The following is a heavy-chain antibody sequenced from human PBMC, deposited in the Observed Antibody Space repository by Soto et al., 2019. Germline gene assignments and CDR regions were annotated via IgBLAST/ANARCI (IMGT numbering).Heavy chain of an antibody. CDR1: GFTSSSYA. CDR2: ITASGGRT. V-gene: IGHV3-23*01. J-gene: IGHJ5*01. D-gene: IGHD4-17*01. Sequence: EVHLLESGGGLLQPGGSLRLSCTASGFTSSSYAMTWVRQAPGRGLEGVSGITASGGRTFYADSVKGRFTISRDNSRSTLYLQMNSLRAEDTAVYYCAKDTRYADYVRWFDSWGQGTLVTVSS. CDR3: AKDTRYADYVRWFDS.